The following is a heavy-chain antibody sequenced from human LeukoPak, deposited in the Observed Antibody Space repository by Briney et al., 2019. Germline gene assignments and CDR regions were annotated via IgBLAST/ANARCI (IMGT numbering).Heavy chain of an antibody. D-gene: IGHD3-22*01. CDR1: GYTFTGYH. J-gene: IGHJ4*02. Sequence: ASVKVSCKPSGYTFTGYHIHWVRQATGQGLEWMGWMNPNSGNTGYAQKFQGRVTITRNTSISTAYMELSSLRSEDTAVYYCARANYYDSSGYYRFDYWGQGTLVTVSS. V-gene: IGHV1-8*03. CDR2: MNPNSGNT. CDR3: ARANYYDSSGYYRFDY.